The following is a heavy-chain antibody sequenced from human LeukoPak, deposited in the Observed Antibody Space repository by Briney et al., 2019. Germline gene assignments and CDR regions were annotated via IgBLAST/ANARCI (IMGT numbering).Heavy chain of an antibody. CDR1: GYTLTELS. J-gene: IGHJ4*02. V-gene: IGHV1-24*01. Sequence: ASVKVSCKVSGYTLTELSMHWVRQAPGKGLEWMGGFDPEDGETIYAQKFQGRVTMTEDTSTDTAYMELSSLRSEDTAVYYCATRPGYSGYDHYFDYWGQGTLVTVSS. D-gene: IGHD5-12*01. CDR2: FDPEDGET. CDR3: ATRPGYSGYDHYFDY.